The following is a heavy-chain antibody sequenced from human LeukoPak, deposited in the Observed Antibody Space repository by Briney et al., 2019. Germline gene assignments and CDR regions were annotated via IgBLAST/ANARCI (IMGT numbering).Heavy chain of an antibody. CDR2: INHSGST. CDR1: GGSFSGYY. D-gene: IGHD3-22*01. J-gene: IGHJ5*02. CDR3: ASCDSSGYYSGWFDP. V-gene: IGHV4-34*01. Sequence: SETLSLTCAVYGGSFSGYYWSWIRQPPGKGPEWIGEINHSGSTNYNPSLKSRVTISVDTSKNQFSLKLSSVTAADTAVYYCASCDSSGYYSGWFDPWGQGTLVTVSS.